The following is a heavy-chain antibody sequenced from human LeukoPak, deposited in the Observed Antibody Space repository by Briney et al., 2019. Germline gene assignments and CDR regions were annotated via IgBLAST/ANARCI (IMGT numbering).Heavy chain of an antibody. CDR3: ARERRYYDSSGYPYEY. Sequence: PGGSLRLSCAASGFTFGDYYMSWIRQAPGKGLEWVSYISSSSSYTNYADSVKGRFTISRDNAKNSLYLQMNSLRAEDTAVYYCARERRYYDSSGYPYEYWGQGTLVTVSS. CDR2: ISSSSSYT. J-gene: IGHJ4*02. D-gene: IGHD3-22*01. V-gene: IGHV3-11*05. CDR1: GFTFGDYY.